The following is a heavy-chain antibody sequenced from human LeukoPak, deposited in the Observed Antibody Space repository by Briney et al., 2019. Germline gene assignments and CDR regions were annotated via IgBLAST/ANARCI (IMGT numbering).Heavy chain of an antibody. Sequence: SETLSLTCAVYGGSFNYYFWSWVRQPPGKGLEWIGEINDGGSANYNPSLESRVSISVDTSKNQFSLRLSSVTAADTAVYYCAATERGDYYGSGSSYWGQETLVSVSS. CDR2: INDGGSA. CDR3: AATERGDYYGSGSSY. V-gene: IGHV4-34*01. J-gene: IGHJ4*02. CDR1: GGSFNYYF. D-gene: IGHD3-10*01.